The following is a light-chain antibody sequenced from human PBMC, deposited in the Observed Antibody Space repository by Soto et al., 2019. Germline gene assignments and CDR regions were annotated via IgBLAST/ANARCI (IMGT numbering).Light chain of an antibody. CDR3: QQYNVWPYT. CDR1: QSVSRN. J-gene: IGKJ5*01. V-gene: IGKV3-15*01. Sequence: EIVMTQSPATLSVSPGERATLSCRASQSVSRNLAWYRQKPGQAPRLLIYGASTRATNTPARFSGSGSGTEFTLTISSPQSEDFAIYYCQQYNVWPYTFGQGTRLEIK. CDR2: GAS.